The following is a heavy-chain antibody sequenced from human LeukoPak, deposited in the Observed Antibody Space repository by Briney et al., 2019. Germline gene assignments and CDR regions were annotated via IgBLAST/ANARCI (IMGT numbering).Heavy chain of an antibody. CDR1: GFTLSSYA. CDR2: ISGSNNST. J-gene: IGHJ5*02. D-gene: IGHD4/OR15-4a*01. V-gene: IGHV3-23*01. Sequence: PGGSLRLSCAASGFTLSSYAMNWVRQAPGKGLEWVSVISGSNNSTYYADSVKGRFTISRDNSKKTLYLQMNSLRAEDTAVYYCAKGRYGDTNAAAWFAPWGQGTLVTISS. CDR3: AKGRYGDTNAAAWFAP.